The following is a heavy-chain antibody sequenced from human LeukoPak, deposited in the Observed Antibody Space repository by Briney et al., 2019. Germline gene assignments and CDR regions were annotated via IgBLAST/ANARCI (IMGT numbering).Heavy chain of an antibody. CDR2: ISSSSSTI. V-gene: IGHV3-48*02. J-gene: IGHJ3*02. Sequence: GGPLRLSCAASGFTFSSYSMNWVRQAPGKGLEWVSYISSSSSTIYYADSVKGRFTISRDNAKNSLYLQMNSLRDEDTAVYYCARDGRFLEWLLWGAFDIWGQGTMVTVSS. D-gene: IGHD3-3*01. CDR3: ARDGRFLEWLLWGAFDI. CDR1: GFTFSSYS.